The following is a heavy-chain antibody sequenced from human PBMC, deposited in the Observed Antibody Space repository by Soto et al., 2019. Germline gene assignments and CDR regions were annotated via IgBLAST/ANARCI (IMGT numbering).Heavy chain of an antibody. CDR1: GGSISSSSW. J-gene: IGHJ5*02. Sequence: ASETLSLTCAVSGGSISSSSWWSWVRQPPGKGLEWIGEIYHSGSTNYNPSLKSRVTISVDKSKNQFSLKLSSVTAADTAVYYCARVRVVLWFGELCSWFDPWGQGTLVTVSS. V-gene: IGHV4-4*02. D-gene: IGHD3-10*01. CDR3: ARVRVVLWFGELCSWFDP. CDR2: IYHSGST.